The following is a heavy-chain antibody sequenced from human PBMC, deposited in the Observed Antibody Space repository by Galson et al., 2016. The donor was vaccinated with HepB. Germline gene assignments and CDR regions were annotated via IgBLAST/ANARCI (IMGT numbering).Heavy chain of an antibody. CDR1: GYTFNNYF. D-gene: IGHD1-26*01. CDR3: AKGAGGYYDY. Sequence: SVKVSCKAPGYTFNNYFLHWLRQAPGQRLEWMGWITSGSGDTIYSQNFQGRLTITRDTSATTAYMELSGLGSEDTAIYFCAKGAGGYYDYWGQGTLVTVSP. CDR2: ITSGSGDT. J-gene: IGHJ4*02. V-gene: IGHV1-3*01.